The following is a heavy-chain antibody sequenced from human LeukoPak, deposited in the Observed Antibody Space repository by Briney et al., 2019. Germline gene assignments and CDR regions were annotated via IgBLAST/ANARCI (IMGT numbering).Heavy chain of an antibody. Sequence: GGSLRLSGAASGFTFSSYAMSWVRQAPGKGLEWVSAISGSGGSTYYADSVKGRFTISGDNSKNTLYLQMNSLRAEDTAVYYCAKGSIAAAGICVYWGQGTLVTVSS. CDR2: ISGSGGST. J-gene: IGHJ4*02. CDR1: GFTFSSYA. CDR3: AKGSIAAAGICVY. V-gene: IGHV3-23*01. D-gene: IGHD6-13*01.